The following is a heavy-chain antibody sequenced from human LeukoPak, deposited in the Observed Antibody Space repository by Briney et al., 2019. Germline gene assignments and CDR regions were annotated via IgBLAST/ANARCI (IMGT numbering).Heavy chain of an antibody. Sequence: SETLSPTCTVSGGSISSYYWSWIRQPPGKGLEWIGYIYYSGSTNYNPSLKSRVTISVDTSKNQFSLKLSSVTAADTAVYYCARVRVGTRGTFDYWGQGTLVTVSS. V-gene: IGHV4-59*01. D-gene: IGHD1-26*01. CDR1: GGSISSYY. J-gene: IGHJ4*02. CDR2: IYYSGST. CDR3: ARVRVGTRGTFDY.